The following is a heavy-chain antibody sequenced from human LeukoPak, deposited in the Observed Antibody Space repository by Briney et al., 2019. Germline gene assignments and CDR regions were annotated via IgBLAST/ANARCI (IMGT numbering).Heavy chain of an antibody. CDR1: GYTFTSYG. CDR3: ARTPSTSETAAGSFDY. CDR2: ISAYNGNT. D-gene: IGHD6-13*01. V-gene: IGHV1-18*01. Sequence: PGESLKISCKASGYTFTSYGISWVRQAPGQGLEWMGWISAYNGNTNYAQKLQGRVTMTTDTSTSTAYMELRSLRSDDTAVYYCARTPSTSETAAGSFDYWGQGTLVTVSS. J-gene: IGHJ4*02.